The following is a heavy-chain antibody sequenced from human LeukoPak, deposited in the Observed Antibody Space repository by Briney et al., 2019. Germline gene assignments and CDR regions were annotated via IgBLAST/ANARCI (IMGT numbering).Heavy chain of an antibody. CDR3: ARALLMTGPRDGYTPYYFDY. V-gene: IGHV4-59*12. J-gene: IGHJ4*02. D-gene: IGHD5-24*01. CDR1: GGSISSYY. Sequence: SETLSLTCTVSGGSISSYYWSWIRQPPGKGLEWIGYIYYSGSTNYNPSLKSRVTISVDASKNQFSLKLSSVTAADTAVYYCARALLMTGPRDGYTPYYFDYWGQGTLVTVSS. CDR2: IYYSGST.